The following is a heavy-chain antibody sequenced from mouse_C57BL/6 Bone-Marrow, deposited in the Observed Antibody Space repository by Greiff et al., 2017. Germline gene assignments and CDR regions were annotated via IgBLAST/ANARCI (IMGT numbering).Heavy chain of an antibody. D-gene: IGHD1-1*01. CDR2: ISNGGGST. CDR1: GFTFSDYY. CDR3: ARRNSYGSSYGFAY. Sequence: EVKLQESGGGLVQPGGSLKLSCAASGFTFSDYYMYWVRQTPEKRLEWVAYISNGGGSTYYPDTVKGRFTISRDNAKNTLYLQMSRLKYEATDVYSCARRNSYGSSYGFAYWGQGTLVTVSA. J-gene: IGHJ3*01. V-gene: IGHV5-12*01.